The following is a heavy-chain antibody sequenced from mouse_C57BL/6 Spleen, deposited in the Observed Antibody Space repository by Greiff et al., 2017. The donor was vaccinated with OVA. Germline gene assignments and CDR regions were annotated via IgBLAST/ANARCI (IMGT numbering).Heavy chain of an antibody. CDR3: ARALYDGYYEGDY. CDR2: IRNKANGYTT. Sequence: EVMLVESGGGLVQPGGSLSLSCAASGFTFTDYYMSWVRQPPGTALEWLGFIRNKANGYTTEYSASVKGRFTISRDNPQSLLYLQRNALRAEDSATYYCARALYDGYYEGDYWGQGTTLTVSS. CDR1: GFTFTDYY. V-gene: IGHV7-3*01. D-gene: IGHD2-3*01. J-gene: IGHJ2*01.